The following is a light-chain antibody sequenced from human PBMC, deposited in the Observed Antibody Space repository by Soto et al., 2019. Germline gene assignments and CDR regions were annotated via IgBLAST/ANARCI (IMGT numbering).Light chain of an antibody. V-gene: IGKV3-11*01. CDR2: DAS. J-gene: IGKJ4*01. CDR1: QSVSSY. CDR3: QQRGDWPPLT. Sequence: EIVLTQSPATLSLSPGERATLSCRASQSVSSYIAWYQQKPGQAPRLLIYDASNRATGVPVRFSGSGSGTDFTLTISSLEPADFAVYYCQQRGDWPPLTFGGGTKVEIK.